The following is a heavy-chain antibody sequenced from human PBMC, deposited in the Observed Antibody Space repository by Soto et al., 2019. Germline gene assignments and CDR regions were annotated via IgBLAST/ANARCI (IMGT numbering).Heavy chain of an antibody. CDR1: GFTFISYA. V-gene: IGHV3-23*01. D-gene: IGHD6-19*01. CDR2: ISGSGGST. Sequence: GGSLGLSCAASGFTFISYAMSWVRQAPGKGLEWVSAISGSGGSTYYADSVKGRFTISRDNSKNTLYLQMNSLRAEDTAVYYCAKDPSVAGTYYFDYWGQGTLVTVSS. J-gene: IGHJ4*02. CDR3: AKDPSVAGTYYFDY.